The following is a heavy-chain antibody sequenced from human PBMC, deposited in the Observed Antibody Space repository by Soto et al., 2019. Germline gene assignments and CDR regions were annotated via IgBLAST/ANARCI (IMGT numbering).Heavy chain of an antibody. D-gene: IGHD3-3*01. CDR2: VSGSGGST. V-gene: IGHV3-23*01. CDR3: AKVSGFLEWLEGTIGYYYGMDV. J-gene: IGHJ6*02. Sequence: GGSLRLSCAASGFTFSSYAMSWVRQAPGKGLEWVSAVSGSGGSTYYADSVKGRFTISRDNSKNTLYLQMNSLRAEDTAVYYCAKVSGFLEWLEGTIGYYYGMDVWGQGTTVTVSS. CDR1: GFTFSSYA.